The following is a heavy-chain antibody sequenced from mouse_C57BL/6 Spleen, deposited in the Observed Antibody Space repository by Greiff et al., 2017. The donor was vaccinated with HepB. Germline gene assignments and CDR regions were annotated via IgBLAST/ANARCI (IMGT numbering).Heavy chain of an antibody. CDR3: ARKASAMDY. CDR2: IDPSDSYT. CDR1: GYTFTRYW. J-gene: IGHJ4*01. V-gene: IGHV1-69*01. D-gene: IGHD6-1*01. Sequence: QVQLQQPGAELVMPGASVKLSCKASGYTFTRYWMHWVKQRPGQGLEWIGEIDPSDSYTNYNQKFKGKSTLTVDKSSSTAYVQLSSLTSEDSAVYYCARKASAMDYWGRGTSVTVSS.